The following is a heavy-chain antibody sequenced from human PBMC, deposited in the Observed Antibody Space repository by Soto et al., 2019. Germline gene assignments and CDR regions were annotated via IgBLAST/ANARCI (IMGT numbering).Heavy chain of an antibody. V-gene: IGHV1-18*01. J-gene: IGHJ6*02. CDR3: ARDRGSIYYYGMDV. Sequence: ASVKVSCKASGYTFTSYGISWVRQAPGQGLEWMGWISAYNGNTNYAQKLQGRVTMTTDTSTSTAYMELRSLRSDDTAVYYCARDRGSIYYYGMDVWGQGTTVTVSS. D-gene: IGHD4-4*01. CDR1: GYTFTSYG. CDR2: ISAYNGNT.